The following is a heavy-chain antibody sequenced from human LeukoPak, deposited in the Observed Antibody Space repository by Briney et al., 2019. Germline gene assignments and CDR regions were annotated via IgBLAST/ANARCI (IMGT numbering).Heavy chain of an antibody. D-gene: IGHD3-22*01. CDR1: GLTFSSSS. Sequence: GGSLRLSCAASGLTFSSSSMNWVRQAPGKWLEWVSSISSSSNYMYYTDSVKGRFTIFRDNAENSLYLQMNSLRIEDTAVYYCARGLISSGYSPYFDYWGQGTLVTVSS. J-gene: IGHJ4*02. CDR2: ISSSSNYM. V-gene: IGHV3-21*01. CDR3: ARGLISSGYSPYFDY.